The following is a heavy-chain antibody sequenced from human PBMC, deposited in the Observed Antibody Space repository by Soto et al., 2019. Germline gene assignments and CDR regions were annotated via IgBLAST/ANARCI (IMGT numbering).Heavy chain of an antibody. Sequence: SETLSLTCAVYGGSFSGYYWSWIRQPPGKGLEWIGEINHSGSTNYNPSLKSRVTISVDTSKNQFSLKLSSVTAADTAVYYCARGAPYSSSSPFDYWGQGTLVTVSS. CDR1: GGSFSGYY. D-gene: IGHD6-6*01. CDR2: INHSGST. V-gene: IGHV4-34*01. J-gene: IGHJ4*02. CDR3: ARGAPYSSSSPFDY.